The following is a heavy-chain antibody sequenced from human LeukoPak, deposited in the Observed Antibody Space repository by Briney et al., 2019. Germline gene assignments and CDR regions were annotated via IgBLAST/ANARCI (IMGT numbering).Heavy chain of an antibody. CDR2: ISWDGGST. CDR3: AKTRTGAPDDY. Sequence: GGSLRLSCAASGFTFDDYTMHWVRQAPGKGLEWVSLISWDGGSTYYADSVKGRFTISRDNSKNTLYLQMNSLRAEDTAVYYCAKTRTGAPDDYWGQGTLVTVSS. D-gene: IGHD1-26*01. CDR1: GFTFDDYT. V-gene: IGHV3-43*01. J-gene: IGHJ4*02.